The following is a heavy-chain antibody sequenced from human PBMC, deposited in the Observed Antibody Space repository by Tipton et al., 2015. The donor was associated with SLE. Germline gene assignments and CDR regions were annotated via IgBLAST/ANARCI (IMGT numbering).Heavy chain of an antibody. V-gene: IGHV3-20*04. Sequence: SLRLSCAASGFTFDDYGMSWVRQAPGKGLEWVSGINWNGGSTGYADSVKGRFTISRDNAKNSLYLQMNSLRAEDKALYYCARGLHDSSGYAPQLWIYCGQGTLVTVTS. CDR2: INWNGGST. J-gene: IGHJ4*02. CDR3: ARGLHDSSGYAPQLWIY. D-gene: IGHD3-22*01. CDR1: GFTFDDYG.